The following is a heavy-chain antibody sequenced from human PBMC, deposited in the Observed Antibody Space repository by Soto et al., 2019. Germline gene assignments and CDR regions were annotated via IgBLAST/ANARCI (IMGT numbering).Heavy chain of an antibody. V-gene: IGHV2-5*02. Sequence: KSGPTLVNPTQTLTLTCTFSGFSFSTSQVGVGWIRQPPGKAQEWLAIIYWDDDKRYSPSLRSRLTITKDTSKNQVVLTMTNMDPVDTATYFCAHRPGGYMSGWDNGYFDYWGRGALVTVSS. D-gene: IGHD6-19*01. CDR3: AHRPGGYMSGWDNGYFDY. CDR1: GFSFSTSQVG. J-gene: IGHJ4*02. CDR2: IYWDDDK.